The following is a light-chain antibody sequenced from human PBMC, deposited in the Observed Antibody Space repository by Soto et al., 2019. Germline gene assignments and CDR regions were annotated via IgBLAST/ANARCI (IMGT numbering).Light chain of an antibody. CDR1: QSVSGTY. Sequence: EIVLTQSPDTRSLSPGERATLSYRASQSVSGTYLAWYHHKPGQSPRLLIFGSSIRAAGIPDRFSGSGSGADFTLTISRLEAEDFVVYYCQQYGTSPWTFGQGTKVDIK. CDR3: QQYGTSPWT. V-gene: IGKV3-20*01. CDR2: GSS. J-gene: IGKJ1*01.